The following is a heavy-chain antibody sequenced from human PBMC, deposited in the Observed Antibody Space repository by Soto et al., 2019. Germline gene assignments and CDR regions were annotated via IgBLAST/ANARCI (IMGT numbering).Heavy chain of an antibody. J-gene: IGHJ6*02. CDR1: GGSFSGYY. D-gene: IGHD3-22*01. V-gene: IGHV4-34*01. CDR2: INHSGST. Sequence: SETLSPPCACYGGSFSGYYWSWIRQPPGKGLEWIGEINHSGSTNYNPSPKSRVTISVDTSKNQFSLKLSSVTAADTAVYYFARGSRYYDSSCYLHYYYYYGMDVWGQGTTVTVSS. CDR3: ARGSRYYDSSCYLHYYYYYGMDV.